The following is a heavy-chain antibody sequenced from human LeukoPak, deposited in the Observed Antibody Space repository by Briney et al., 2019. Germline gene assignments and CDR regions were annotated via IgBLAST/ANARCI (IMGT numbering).Heavy chain of an antibody. CDR1: GFTVSSNY. D-gene: IGHD5-18*01. CDR3: ARARIQLWSVLFDY. Sequence: PGGSLRLSCAASGFTVSSNYMSWVRQAPGKGLEWVSVIYSGGSTYYADSVKGRFTISRDNSKNTLYLQMNSLRAEDTAVYYCARARIQLWSVLFDYWGQGTLVTVSS. J-gene: IGHJ4*02. CDR2: IYSGGST. V-gene: IGHV3-66*01.